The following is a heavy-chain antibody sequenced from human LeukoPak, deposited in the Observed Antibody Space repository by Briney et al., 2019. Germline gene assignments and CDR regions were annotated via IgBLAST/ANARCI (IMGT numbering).Heavy chain of an antibody. CDR3: ARDHRGIQLWNHDGRYFDY. V-gene: IGHV1-46*01. CDR2: INPSGGST. CDR1: VYTFTSYY. Sequence: ASVKVSCKASVYTFTSYYMHWVRQAPGQGLEWMGIINPSGGSTSYAQKFQGRVTMTRDTSTSTVYMELSSLRSEDTAVYYCARDHRGIQLWNHDGRYFDYWGQGTLVTVSS. D-gene: IGHD5-18*01. J-gene: IGHJ4*02.